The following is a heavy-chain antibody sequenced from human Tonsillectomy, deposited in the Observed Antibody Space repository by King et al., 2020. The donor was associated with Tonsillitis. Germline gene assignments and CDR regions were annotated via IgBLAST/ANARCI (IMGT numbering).Heavy chain of an antibody. Sequence: LQLQESGPGLVKPSETLSLTCTVSGGSISSSSYYWGWIRQPPGKGLEWIGSNYYSGSTYYNPSLQSRVTISVDTTKNQFSRKLSSVTASGTAVYYCARLGTYVILTGYFDYWVQGTLVTVSS. J-gene: IGHJ4*02. CDR3: ARLGTYVILTGYFDY. D-gene: IGHD3-9*01. V-gene: IGHV4-39*01. CDR2: NYYSGST. CDR1: GGSISSSSYY.